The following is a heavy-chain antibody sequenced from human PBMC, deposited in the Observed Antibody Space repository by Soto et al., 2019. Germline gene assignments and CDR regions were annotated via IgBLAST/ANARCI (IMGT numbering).Heavy chain of an antibody. J-gene: IGHJ6*02. CDR3: ARDLDSSGWYYYYGMDV. D-gene: IGHD6-19*01. CDR1: GFTFSSYS. Sequence: SLRLSCAASGFTFSSYSMNWVRQAPGKGLEWVSYISSSSSTIYYADSVKGRFTISRDNAKNSLYLQMNSLRAEDTAVYYCARDLDSSGWYYYYGMDVWGQGTTVTVSS. CDR2: ISSSSSTI. V-gene: IGHV3-48*01.